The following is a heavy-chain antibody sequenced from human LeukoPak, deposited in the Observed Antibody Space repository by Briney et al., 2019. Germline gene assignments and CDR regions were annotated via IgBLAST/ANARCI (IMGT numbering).Heavy chain of an antibody. D-gene: IGHD2-21*02. J-gene: IGHJ3*02. Sequence: GGSLRLPCAASGFSFSDYWMSWVRQAPGRGLEWVGNINQDGSQNSSVDSVKGRFTISRDNAKNSLYLQMNSLGAEDTALYYCAREVTASSFDILGQGTMVTVSS. V-gene: IGHV3-7*01. CDR1: GFSFSDYW. CDR2: INQDGSQN. CDR3: AREVTASSFDI.